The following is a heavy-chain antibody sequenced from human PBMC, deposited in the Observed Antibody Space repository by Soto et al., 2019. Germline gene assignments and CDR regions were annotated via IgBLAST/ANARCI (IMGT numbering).Heavy chain of an antibody. J-gene: IGHJ6*02. Sequence: QVQLVQSETEVKKPGASVKVSCKASGYIFTSYDITWVRQAPGQGLEWMGWISGYNGNTNYAQKFQDRVTMTTDTSTSTVYLELRSLRSDDTAVYYCARLGSAPYYYYGVDVWGQGTTVFVSS. CDR3: ARLGSAPYYYYGVDV. V-gene: IGHV1-18*01. CDR2: ISGYNGNT. D-gene: IGHD3-10*01. CDR1: GYIFTSYD.